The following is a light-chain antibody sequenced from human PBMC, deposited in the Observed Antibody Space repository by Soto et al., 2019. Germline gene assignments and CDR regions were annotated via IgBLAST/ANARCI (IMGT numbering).Light chain of an antibody. CDR1: SGHSSYA. CDR3: QTWGHWHSYV. J-gene: IGLJ1*01. Sequence: QSVLTQSPSASASLGASVKLTCTLSSGHSSYAIAWHQQQPEKGPRYLMKLNSDGSHSKGDGIPDRFSGSSSGAERYLTISSLQSEDEADYYCQTWGHWHSYVFGTGTKVTVL. CDR2: LNSDGSH. V-gene: IGLV4-69*01.